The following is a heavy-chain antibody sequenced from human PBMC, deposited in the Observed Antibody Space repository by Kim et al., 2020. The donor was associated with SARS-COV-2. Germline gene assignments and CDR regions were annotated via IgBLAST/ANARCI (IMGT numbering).Heavy chain of an antibody. Sequence: YAVSVKSRITINPDTSKNQFSLQLNSVTPEDTAVYYCARATTVTTDPFDYWGQGTLVTVSS. D-gene: IGHD4-17*01. CDR3: ARATTVTTDPFDY. V-gene: IGHV6-1*01. J-gene: IGHJ4*02.